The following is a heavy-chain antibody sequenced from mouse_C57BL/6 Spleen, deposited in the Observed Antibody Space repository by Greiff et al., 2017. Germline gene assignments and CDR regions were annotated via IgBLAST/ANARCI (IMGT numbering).Heavy chain of an antibody. CDR3: ATAQATYWYFDV. CDR1: GYTFTSYW. V-gene: IGHV1-74*01. D-gene: IGHD3-2*02. CDR2: IHPSDSDT. Sequence: QVQLQQPGAELVKPRASVKVSCKASGYTFTSYWMHWVKQRPGQGLEWIGRIHPSDSDTNYNQKFKGKATLTVDKSSSTAYMQLSSLTSEDSAVYYYATAQATYWYFDVWGTGTTVTVSS. J-gene: IGHJ1*03.